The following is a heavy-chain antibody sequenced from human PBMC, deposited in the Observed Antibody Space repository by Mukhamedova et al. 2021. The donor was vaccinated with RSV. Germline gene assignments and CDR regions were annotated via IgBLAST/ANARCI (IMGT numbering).Heavy chain of an antibody. D-gene: IGHD6-13*01. Sequence: GKGLEWIGEINHSGSTNYNPSLKSRVTISVDTSKNQFSLKLSSVTAADTAVYYCAIRRGYSSSWYYAFDIWGQGTIVTVSS. J-gene: IGHJ3*02. CDR3: AIRRGYSSSWYYAFDI. CDR2: INHSGST. V-gene: IGHV4-34*01.